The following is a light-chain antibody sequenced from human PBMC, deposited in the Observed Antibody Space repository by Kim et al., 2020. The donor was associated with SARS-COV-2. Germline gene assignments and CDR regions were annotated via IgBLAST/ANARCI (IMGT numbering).Light chain of an antibody. CDR1: SSNIGSNY. CDR3: AAWDDSLSGVV. Sequence: ELTQPPSASGTPGQRVTISCSGRSSNIGSNYVYWYQQLPGTAPKLLIYRNNQRPSGVPDRFPGSKSGTSASLAISGLRSEDEADYYCAAWDDSLSGVVFGGGTQLTVL. J-gene: IGLJ2*01. CDR2: RNN. V-gene: IGLV1-47*01.